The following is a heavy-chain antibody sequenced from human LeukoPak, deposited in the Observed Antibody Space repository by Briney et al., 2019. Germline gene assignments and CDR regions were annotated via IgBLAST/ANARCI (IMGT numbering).Heavy chain of an antibody. CDR1: GYTFTGYY. CDR3: AGDTNYSGYSSGWYSD. Sequence: ASVKVSCKASGYTFTGYYMHWVRQAPGQGLEWMGWINPNSGGTNYAQKFQGWVTMTRDTSISTAYMELSRLRSDDTAVYYCAGDTNYSGYSSGWYSDWGQGTLVTVSS. V-gene: IGHV1-2*04. CDR2: INPNSGGT. D-gene: IGHD6-19*01. J-gene: IGHJ4*02.